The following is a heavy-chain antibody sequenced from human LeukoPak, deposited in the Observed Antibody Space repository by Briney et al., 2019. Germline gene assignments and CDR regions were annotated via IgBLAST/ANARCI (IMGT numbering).Heavy chain of an antibody. CDR1: GFTFSSFW. Sequence: PGGSLRLSCAASGFTFSSFWMSWVRQAPGKGLEWVANIKQGGNEKHYVDSVKGRFTISRDNAKNSLYLQMNSLRAEDTAVYYCARVSQRMPARNPLDYWGQGPLVPVSS. V-gene: IGHV3-7*01. D-gene: IGHD6-6*01. CDR3: ARVSQRMPARNPLDY. J-gene: IGHJ4*02. CDR2: IKQGGNEK.